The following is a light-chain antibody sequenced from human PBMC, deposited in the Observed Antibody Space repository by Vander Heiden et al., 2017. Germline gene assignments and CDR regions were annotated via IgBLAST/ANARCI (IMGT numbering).Light chain of an antibody. CDR1: QSISSW. Sequence: DIQLTQSPSTLSASVGDRVTITCRASQSISSWLAWYQQKPGKAPKLLIYRASSLESGVPSRFSGSGSGTEFTLTISSLQPDDFATYYCQQYNSYPYTFGQGTKLEIK. V-gene: IGKV1-5*03. CDR3: QQYNSYPYT. CDR2: RAS. J-gene: IGKJ2*01.